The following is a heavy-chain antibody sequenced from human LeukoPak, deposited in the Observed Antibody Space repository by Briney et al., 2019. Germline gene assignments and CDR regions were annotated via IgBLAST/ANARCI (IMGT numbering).Heavy chain of an antibody. D-gene: IGHD5-12*01. Sequence: PGGSLRLSCAASGFTFSSYSMNWVRQAPGKGLEWVSSISSSSSYIYYADSVKGRFTISRDNAKNSLYLQMNSLRAEDTAVYYCARDLGGYDAVLGYWGQGTLVTVSS. CDR1: GFTFSSYS. J-gene: IGHJ4*02. CDR2: ISSSSSYI. CDR3: ARDLGGYDAVLGY. V-gene: IGHV3-21*01.